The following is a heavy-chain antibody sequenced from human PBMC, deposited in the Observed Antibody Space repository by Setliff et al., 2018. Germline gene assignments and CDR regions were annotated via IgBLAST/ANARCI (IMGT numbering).Heavy chain of an antibody. CDR2: ISGTGGST. J-gene: IGHJ4*02. D-gene: IGHD5-18*01. CDR3: AKVLGGYSYGFCDY. Sequence: SLRLSCAASGFTFSNYAMSWVRQAPGKGLEWVSSISGTGGSTYYSDSVRGRFTISRDNSKSTLYLQMNSLRAEDTALYYCAKVLGGYSYGFCDYWGQGTLVTVSS. V-gene: IGHV3-23*01. CDR1: GFTFSNYA.